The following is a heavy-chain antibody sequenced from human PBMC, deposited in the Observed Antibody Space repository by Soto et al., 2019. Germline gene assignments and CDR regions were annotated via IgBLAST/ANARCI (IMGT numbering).Heavy chain of an antibody. Sequence: GGSLRLSCAASGFTFSSYSMNWVRQAPGKGLEWVSSISSSSSYIYYADSVKGRFTISRDNAKNSLYLQMNSLRAEDTAVYYCAREGRNASYNYYYGMDVWGQGTTVTVSS. D-gene: IGHD1-20*01. J-gene: IGHJ6*02. CDR1: GFTFSSYS. CDR3: AREGRNASYNYYYGMDV. V-gene: IGHV3-21*01. CDR2: ISSSSSYI.